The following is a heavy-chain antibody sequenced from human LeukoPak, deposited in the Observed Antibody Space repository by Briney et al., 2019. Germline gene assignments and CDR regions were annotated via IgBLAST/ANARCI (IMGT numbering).Heavy chain of an antibody. V-gene: IGHV1-18*01. Sequence: ASVKVSCKAAGYTFNHYGITWVRAAPGQGLEWMGWISAYNGRTTYAQKLKGRVTITRDTSTNTAYLELENLRSDDTAIYFCARDKNTEMTTIYTEYFEHWGQGTLVTVSS. CDR2: ISAYNGRT. D-gene: IGHD2-21*02. J-gene: IGHJ1*01. CDR3: ARDKNTEMTTIYTEYFEH. CDR1: GYTFNHYG.